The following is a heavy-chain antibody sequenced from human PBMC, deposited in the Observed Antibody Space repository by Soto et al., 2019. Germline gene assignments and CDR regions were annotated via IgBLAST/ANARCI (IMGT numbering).Heavy chain of an antibody. CDR2: IYYSGTT. V-gene: IGHV4-30-2*01. J-gene: IGHJ6*02. CDR3: ARGHYYYGMDV. CDR1: NGSVSSGTYS. Sequence: SETLSLTCTVSNGSVSSGTYSWSWVRQPPGKGLEWIGYIYYSGTTYYTPSLKSRLPMSMDRANDHFSLNLTSVTAADTAVYFCARGHYYYGMDVWGQGITVTVSS.